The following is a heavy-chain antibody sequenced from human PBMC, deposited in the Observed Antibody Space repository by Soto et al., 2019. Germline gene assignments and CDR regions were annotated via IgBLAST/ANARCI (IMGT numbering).Heavy chain of an antibody. CDR2: ISSNGGST. J-gene: IGHJ4*02. D-gene: IGHD5-18*01. CDR1: GYTFSLYA. CDR3: GRVGYSYALDY. V-gene: IGHV3-64*01. Sequence: EVQLVESGGGLVQPGGSLRLSCAASGYTFSLYAMHWVRQAPGKGLEFISVISSNGGSTHYASSVKGRFTISRDNSKNTLYLEMGSVRADDTAMYYCGRVGYSYALDYWGQGTLVTVSS.